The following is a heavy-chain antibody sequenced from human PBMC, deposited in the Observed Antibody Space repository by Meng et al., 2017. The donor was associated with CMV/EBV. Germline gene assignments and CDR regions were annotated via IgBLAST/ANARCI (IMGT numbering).Heavy chain of an antibody. J-gene: IGHJ5*02. CDR2: ISDGGII. Sequence: ETLSLTCAVYGGSFSGYYWSWIRQPPGKGLEWVSSISDGGIIFYASSVKGRFTISRDNSKRTLYLQMNSLRANDTARYYCAKDSVRGASLTRPGEVHHWGQGTLVTVSS. CDR3: AKDSVRGASLTRPGEVHH. CDR1: GGSFSGYY. D-gene: IGHD1-26*01. V-gene: IGHV3-53*03.